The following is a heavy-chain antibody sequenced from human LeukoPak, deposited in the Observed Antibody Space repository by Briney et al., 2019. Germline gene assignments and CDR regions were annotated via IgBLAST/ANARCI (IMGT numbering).Heavy chain of an antibody. V-gene: IGHV4-30-2*01. J-gene: IGHJ4*02. CDR2: IHHSGST. Sequence: SETLSLTCTVSGGSISSGGYYWSWIRQPPGKGLEWIGYIHHSGSTQNNPSLKSRVTISVDTSKNQFSLKLSSVTAADTAVYYCARVRHGQPFDYWGQGTLVTVSS. D-gene: IGHD6-13*01. CDR3: ARVRHGQPFDY. CDR1: GGSISSGGYY.